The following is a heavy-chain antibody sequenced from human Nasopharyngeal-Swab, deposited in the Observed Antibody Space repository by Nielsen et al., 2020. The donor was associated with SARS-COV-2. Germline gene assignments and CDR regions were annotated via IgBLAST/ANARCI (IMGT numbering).Heavy chain of an antibody. V-gene: IGHV2-5*02. CDR2: IYWDDDK. Sequence: SGPTLVKPTQTLTLTCTFSGFSLSTSGVGVGWIRQPPGKALEWLALIYWDDDKRYSPSLKSRLTTTKDTSKNQVVLTMTNMDPVDTATYYCAHSSTMIVVADNWFDPWGQGTLVTVSS. D-gene: IGHD3-22*01. J-gene: IGHJ5*02. CDR1: GFSLSTSGVG. CDR3: AHSSTMIVVADNWFDP.